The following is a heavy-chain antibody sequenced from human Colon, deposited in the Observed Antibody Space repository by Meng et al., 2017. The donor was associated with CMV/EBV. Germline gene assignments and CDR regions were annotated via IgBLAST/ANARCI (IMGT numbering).Heavy chain of an antibody. CDR1: GFTFSGSA. CDR3: ARARGIAVAGYFDY. D-gene: IGHD6-19*01. Sequence: GESLKISCAASGFTFSGSAMHWVRQASGKGLEWVGRIRSKANSYATAYAASVKGRFTISRDDSKNTLYLQMGSLRAEDMAVYYCARARGIAVAGYFDYWGQGTLVTVSS. J-gene: IGHJ4*02. V-gene: IGHV3-73*01. CDR2: IRSKANSYAT.